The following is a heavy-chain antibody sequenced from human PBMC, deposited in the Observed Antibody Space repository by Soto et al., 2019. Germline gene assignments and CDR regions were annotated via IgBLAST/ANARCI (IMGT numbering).Heavy chain of an antibody. CDR1: GFTFSSYA. Sequence: QTGGSLRLSCAASGFTFSSYAMSWVRQAPGKGLEWVSAISGSGGSTYYADSVKGRFTISRDNSKNTLYLQMNSLRAEDTAVYYCAKGYCSSTSCSSDHWGQGTLVTVSS. J-gene: IGHJ4*02. CDR3: AKGYCSSTSCSSDH. D-gene: IGHD2-2*01. CDR2: ISGSGGST. V-gene: IGHV3-23*01.